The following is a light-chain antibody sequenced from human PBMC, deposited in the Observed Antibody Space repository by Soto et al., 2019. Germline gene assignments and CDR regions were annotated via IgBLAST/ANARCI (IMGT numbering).Light chain of an antibody. CDR2: DAS. Sequence: ILMTQSPATLSVSPGERATLSCRASQSVSNNLAWYQQKPGQAPRLLIYDASTRATGIPARFSGSGSGTEFTLNISGLQSEDFAVYYCQQYNNWPPWTFGQGTKVVIK. V-gene: IGKV3-15*01. J-gene: IGKJ1*01. CDR1: QSVSNN. CDR3: QQYNNWPPWT.